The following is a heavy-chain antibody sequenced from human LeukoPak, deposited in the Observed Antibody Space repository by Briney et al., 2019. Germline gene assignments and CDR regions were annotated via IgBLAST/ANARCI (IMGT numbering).Heavy chain of an antibody. CDR3: ARDSTYSSGSRFYDRFDY. D-gene: IGHD2-15*01. Sequence: GGSLRLSCAASGFTFSSYWMSWVRQAPGKGLEWVANIKKDGSETYYVDSVKGRFTISRDNAKNSLYLQMDSLTAEDTAVYYCARDSTYSSGSRFYDRFDYWGQGTLVTVSS. CDR1: GFTFSSYW. CDR2: IKKDGSET. J-gene: IGHJ4*02. V-gene: IGHV3-7*03.